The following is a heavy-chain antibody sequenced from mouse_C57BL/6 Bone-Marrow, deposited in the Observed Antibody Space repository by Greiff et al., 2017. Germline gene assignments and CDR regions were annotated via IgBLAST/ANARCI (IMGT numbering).Heavy chain of an antibody. D-gene: IGHD2-5*01. Sequence: QVQLQQPGAELVMPGASVKLSCKASGYTFTSYWMHWVKQRPGQGLEWIGEIDPSDSYTNYNQKFKGKSTLTVDKSSSTAYMQLSSLTSEDSAVYYCARSNLGYFYAIDYWGQGTSVTVSS. V-gene: IGHV1-69*01. CDR3: ARSNLGYFYAIDY. CDR1: GYTFTSYW. J-gene: IGHJ4*01. CDR2: IDPSDSYT.